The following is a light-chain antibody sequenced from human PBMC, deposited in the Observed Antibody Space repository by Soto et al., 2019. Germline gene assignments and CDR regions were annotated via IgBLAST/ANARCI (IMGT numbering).Light chain of an antibody. Sequence: DIQMTQSPSTLSGSVGDRVTITCRASQTIRSWLARYQQKPGKAPKLLIYKASTLKSGVPSRFSGSVSGTEFTLTISRMQPDDFATYYCQHDKSYSEAFGQGTKVEL. CDR3: QHDKSYSEA. V-gene: IGKV1-5*03. CDR2: KAS. CDR1: QTIRSW. J-gene: IGKJ1*01.